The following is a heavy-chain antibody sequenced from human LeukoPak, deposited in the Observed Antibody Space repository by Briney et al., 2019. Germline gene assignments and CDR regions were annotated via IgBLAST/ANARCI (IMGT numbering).Heavy chain of an antibody. CDR2: IYYSGTT. CDR3: ARDVRYSYGRKDFDY. D-gene: IGHD5-18*01. Sequence: SETLSLTCTVSGDFISSSSNHWGWIRQPPGKGLEWIGSIYYSGTTYYNPSLKSRVTISVDTSKNQFSLKVNSVTAADTAVYYCARDVRYSYGRKDFDYWGQGTLVTASS. V-gene: IGHV4-39*02. J-gene: IGHJ4*02. CDR1: GDFISSSSNH.